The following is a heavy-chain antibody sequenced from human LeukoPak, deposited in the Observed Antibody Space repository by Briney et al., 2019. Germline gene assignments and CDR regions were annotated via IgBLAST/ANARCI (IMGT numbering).Heavy chain of an antibody. CDR2: IYYSGST. J-gene: IGHJ5*02. V-gene: IGHV4-39*01. Sequence: SETLSLTCTVSGGSISSSSYYWGWIRQPPGKGLEWIGSIYYSGSTYYNPPLKSRVTISVDTSKNQFSLKLSSVTAADTAVYYCARNYCSSTSCYKTENWFDPWGQGTLVTVSS. CDR3: ARNYCSSTSCYKTENWFDP. D-gene: IGHD2-2*02. CDR1: GGSISSSSYY.